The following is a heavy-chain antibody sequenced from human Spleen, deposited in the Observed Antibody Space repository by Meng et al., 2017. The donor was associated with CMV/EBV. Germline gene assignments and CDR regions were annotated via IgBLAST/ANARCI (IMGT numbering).Heavy chain of an antibody. CDR1: GYTFTSYG. J-gene: IGHJ4*02. CDR3: ARAPYYYDSSGYYNY. V-gene: IGHV1-18*01. D-gene: IGHD3-22*01. Sequence: GYTFTSYGISWVRQAPGQGLEWMGWISAYNGNTNYAQKLQGRVTMTTDTSTSTAYMELRSLRSDDTAVYYCARAPYYYDSSGYYNYWGQGTLVTVSS. CDR2: ISAYNGNT.